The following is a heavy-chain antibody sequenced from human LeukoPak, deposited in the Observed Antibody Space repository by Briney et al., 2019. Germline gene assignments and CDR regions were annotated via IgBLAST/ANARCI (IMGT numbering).Heavy chain of an antibody. CDR1: GFTFSSYG. D-gene: IGHD5-12*01. CDR3: AKVPVATTLLSDY. J-gene: IGHJ4*02. Sequence: GGSLRLSCAASGFTFSSYGMSWVRQAPGKGLEWVSAISGSGGSTYYADSVKGRFTISRDNSKNTLYLQMNSLRAEDTAVYYCAKVPVATTLLSDYWGQGTLVTVSS. CDR2: ISGSGGST. V-gene: IGHV3-23*01.